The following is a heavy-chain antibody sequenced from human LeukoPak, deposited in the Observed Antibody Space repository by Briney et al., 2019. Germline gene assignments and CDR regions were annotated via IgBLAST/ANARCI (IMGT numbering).Heavy chain of an antibody. CDR1: GVSISSYY. D-gene: IGHD3-10*01. CDR2: VFYSGGT. V-gene: IGHV4-59*01. J-gene: IGHJ6*02. CDR3: ARGAYYYDSGD. Sequence: SETLSLTCTVSGVSISSYYWSWIRQPPGKGLEWIAYVFYSGGTNYNPSLKSRVTISVDTSKNQFSLKLSSVTAADTAVYYCARGAYYYDSGDWGQGTTVTVSS.